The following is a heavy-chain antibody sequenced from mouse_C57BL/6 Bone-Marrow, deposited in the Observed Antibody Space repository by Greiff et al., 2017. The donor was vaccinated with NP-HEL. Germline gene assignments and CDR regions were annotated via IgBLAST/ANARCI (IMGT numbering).Heavy chain of an antibody. CDR2: INPSTGGT. V-gene: IGHV1-42*01. Sequence: VQLQQSGPELVKPGASVKISCKASGYSFTGYYINWVKQSPEKSLEWIGEINPSTGGTSYNQKFKAQATLTVDNSSSTAYMQLKSLTSEDSAVYDCARPAQAFPLFDYWGQGTTLTVSS. CDR3: ARPAQAFPLFDY. CDR1: GYSFTGYY. D-gene: IGHD3-2*02. J-gene: IGHJ2*01.